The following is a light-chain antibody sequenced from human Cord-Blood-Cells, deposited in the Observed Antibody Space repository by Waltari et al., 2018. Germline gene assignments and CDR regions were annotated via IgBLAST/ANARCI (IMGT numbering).Light chain of an antibody. CDR3: QQYYSTPHT. V-gene: IGKV4-1*01. J-gene: IGKJ2*01. Sequence: DIVMTKSPDSLAGSLGERATINCKSSQSVLYSSNNKNYLAWYQQKPGKPPKLLIYWASTRESGVPDRFSGSGSGTDFTLTISSLQAEDVAVYYCQQYYSTPHTFGQGTKLEIK. CDR2: WAS. CDR1: QSVLYSSNNKNY.